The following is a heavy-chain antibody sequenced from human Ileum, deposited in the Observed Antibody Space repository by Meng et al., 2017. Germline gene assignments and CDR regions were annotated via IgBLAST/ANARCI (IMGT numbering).Heavy chain of an antibody. D-gene: IGHD3-22*01. V-gene: IGHV7-4-1*02. CDR2: INTNTGNP. J-gene: IGHJ4*02. Sequence: ASVKVSCKASGYTFTSYAMNWVRQAPGQGFEWMGWINTNTGNPTYAQGFTGRFVFSLDTSVSTAYLQISSLKAEDTAVYYCARDSATYYYDSSGYYSGDYWGQGTLVTVSS. CDR1: GYTFTSYA. CDR3: ARDSATYYYDSSGYYSGDY.